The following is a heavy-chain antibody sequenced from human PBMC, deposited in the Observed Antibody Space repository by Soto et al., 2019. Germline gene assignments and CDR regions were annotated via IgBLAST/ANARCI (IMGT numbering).Heavy chain of an antibody. J-gene: IGHJ4*02. CDR1: GFTFSSYG. D-gene: IGHD4-17*01. CDR3: AKTISAYGDPVGASSDY. Sequence: QVQLVESGGGVVQPGRSLRLSCAASGFTFSSYGMHWVRQAPGKGLEWVAVISYDGSNKYYADSVKGRFTISRDNSKNTLYLQMNSLRAEDTAVYHCAKTISAYGDPVGASSDYWGQGTLVTVSS. V-gene: IGHV3-30*18. CDR2: ISYDGSNK.